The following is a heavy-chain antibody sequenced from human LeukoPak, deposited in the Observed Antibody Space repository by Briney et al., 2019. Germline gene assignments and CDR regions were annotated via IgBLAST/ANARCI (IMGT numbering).Heavy chain of an antibody. CDR3: AKDVGYCSSTTCYKPFDY. J-gene: IGHJ4*02. Sequence: PGGSLRLSCTASGFTFRSYAMSWVRQAPGKGLECVSSISYDGRHTYYAASVKGRFTISRDNSKNTLYLQMNSLRAEDTAVYYCAKDVGYCSSTTCYKPFDYWGQGTLVTVSS. D-gene: IGHD2-2*02. CDR2: ISYDGRHT. CDR1: GFTFRSYA. V-gene: IGHV3-23*01.